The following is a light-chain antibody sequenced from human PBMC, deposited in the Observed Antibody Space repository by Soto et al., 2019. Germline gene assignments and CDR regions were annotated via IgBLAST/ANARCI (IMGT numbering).Light chain of an antibody. Sequence: QSVLTQPASVSGTPGQSISISCTASSSDVGNYIYVSWYKQYSGRVPKLLIYMVSNRPSGVSNRFSGSKSGNTASLTISGLQAEDEADYFCTSPTPGSLYVFGTGTKV. V-gene: IGLV2-14*01. CDR1: SSDVGNYIY. J-gene: IGLJ1*01. CDR3: TSPTPGSLYV. CDR2: MVS.